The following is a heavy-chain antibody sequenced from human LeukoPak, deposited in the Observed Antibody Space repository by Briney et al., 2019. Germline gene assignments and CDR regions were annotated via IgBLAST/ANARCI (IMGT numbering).Heavy chain of an antibody. CDR1: GYTFTSYY. D-gene: IGHD1-26*01. CDR2: INPSGGST. CDR3: AREGWELLYGMDV. Sequence: ASVNVSCKASGYTFTSYYMHWVRQAPGQGLEWMGIINPSGGSTSYAQKFQGRVTMTRDTSTSTVYMELSSLRSEDTAVYYCAREGWELLYGMDVWGQGTTVTVSS. J-gene: IGHJ6*02. V-gene: IGHV1-46*01.